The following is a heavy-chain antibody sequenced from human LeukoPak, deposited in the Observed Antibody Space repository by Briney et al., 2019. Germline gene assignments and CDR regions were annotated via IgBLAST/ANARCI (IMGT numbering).Heavy chain of an antibody. CDR3: AREYYYDSSGYSVDYYYYGMDV. CDR1: GYTFTDYF. J-gene: IGHJ6*02. CDR2: INPNSGGT. D-gene: IGHD3-22*01. Sequence: GASVNVSFKTSGYTFTDYFVHWVRQAPGQGLEWVGWINPNSGGTEYAQKFLGRVTMTRDTSISTAYMELSRLRSDDTAVYFCAREYYYDSSGYSVDYYYYGMDVWGQGTTVTVSS. V-gene: IGHV1-2*02.